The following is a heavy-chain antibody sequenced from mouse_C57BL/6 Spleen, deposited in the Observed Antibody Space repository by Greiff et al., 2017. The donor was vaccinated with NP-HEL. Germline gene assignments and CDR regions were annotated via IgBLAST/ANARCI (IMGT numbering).Heavy chain of an antibody. V-gene: IGHV1-69*01. CDR3: ARRRSTVVTTDY. D-gene: IGHD2-2*01. CDR1: GYTFTSYW. Sequence: QVQLQQPGAELVMPGASVKLSCKASGYTFTSYWMHWVKQRPGQGLEWIGEIDPSDSYTNYNQKFKGKSTLTVDKSSSTAYMQLSSLTSEDSAVYYCARRRSTVVTTDYWGQGTTLTVSS. J-gene: IGHJ2*01. CDR2: IDPSDSYT.